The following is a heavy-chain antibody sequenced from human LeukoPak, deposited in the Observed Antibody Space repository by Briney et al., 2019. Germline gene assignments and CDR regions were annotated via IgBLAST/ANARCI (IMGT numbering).Heavy chain of an antibody. CDR3: ARDALGYCSGGSCYPASD. J-gene: IGHJ4*02. Sequence: ASVKVSCKASGYTFTSYGISWVRQAPGQRLEWMGWISAYNGNTNYAQKLQGRVTMTTDTSTSTAYMELRSLRSDDTAVYYCARDALGYCSGGSCYPASDWGQGTLVTVSS. V-gene: IGHV1-18*01. D-gene: IGHD2-15*01. CDR1: GYTFTSYG. CDR2: ISAYNGNT.